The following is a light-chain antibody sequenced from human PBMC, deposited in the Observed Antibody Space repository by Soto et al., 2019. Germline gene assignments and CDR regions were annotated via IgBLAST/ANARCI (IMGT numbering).Light chain of an antibody. J-gene: IGLJ1*01. Sequence: QSALTQPASVSGSPRQSIAISCTGTSGDIGTYNLVSWYQQHPGKAPKLMISEVNKRPSGVSDRFSGSKSGDTASLTISGLRTEDEADYYCCSFAGSGTGVFGTGTKLTVL. V-gene: IGLV2-23*02. CDR1: SGDIGTYNL. CDR2: EVN. CDR3: CSFAGSGTGV.